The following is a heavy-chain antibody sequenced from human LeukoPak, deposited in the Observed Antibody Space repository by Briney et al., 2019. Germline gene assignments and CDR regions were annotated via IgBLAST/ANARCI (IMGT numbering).Heavy chain of an antibody. Sequence: GASVKVSCKASGYTFTNYAMNWVRQAPGQGLEWMGWINTNTGNPTYAQGFTGRFVFSLDTSVTTAYLQISSLKAEDTAAYYCARDGHGGNSPFDYWGQGTLVTVSS. CDR1: GYTFTNYA. J-gene: IGHJ4*02. V-gene: IGHV7-4-1*02. CDR3: ARDGHGGNSPFDY. D-gene: IGHD4-23*01. CDR2: INTNTGNP.